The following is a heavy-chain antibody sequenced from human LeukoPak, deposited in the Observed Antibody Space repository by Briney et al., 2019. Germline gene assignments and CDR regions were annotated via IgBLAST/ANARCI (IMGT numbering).Heavy chain of an antibody. Sequence: PSETLSLTCAVSGGSISSSNWWSWVRQPPGKGLEWIGEIYHSGSTNYNPSLKSRVTISVDKSKNQFSLKLSSVTAADTAVYYCAKDRSRNPFLYYFDYWGQGTLVTVSS. D-gene: IGHD1-14*01. CDR2: IYHSGST. V-gene: IGHV4-4*02. CDR1: GGSISSSNW. CDR3: AKDRSRNPFLYYFDY. J-gene: IGHJ4*02.